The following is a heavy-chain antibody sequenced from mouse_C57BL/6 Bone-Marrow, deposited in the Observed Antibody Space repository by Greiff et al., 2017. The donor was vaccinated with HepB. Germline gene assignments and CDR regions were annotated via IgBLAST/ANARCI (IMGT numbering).Heavy chain of an antibody. V-gene: IGHV1-52*01. D-gene: IGHD2-5*01. J-gene: IGHJ4*01. Sequence: QVQLQQPGAELVRPGSSVKLSCKASGYTFTSYWMHWVKQRPIQVLEWIGNIDPSDSETHYNQKFKDKATLTVDKSSSTAYMQLSSLTSEDSAVYYCAREETYYSNPNYYAMDYWGQGTSVTVSS. CDR3: AREETYYSNPNYYAMDY. CDR1: GYTFTSYW. CDR2: IDPSDSET.